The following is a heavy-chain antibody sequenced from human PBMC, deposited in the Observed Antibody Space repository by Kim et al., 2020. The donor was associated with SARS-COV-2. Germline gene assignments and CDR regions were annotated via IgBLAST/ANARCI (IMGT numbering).Heavy chain of an antibody. Sequence: KSRVTISVDTSKNQFSLKLSSVTAADTAVYYCARSARHYYYDSSGYYYGFWGQGTLVTVSS. D-gene: IGHD3-22*01. CDR3: ARSARHYYYDSSGYYYGF. V-gene: IGHV4-34*01. J-gene: IGHJ4*02.